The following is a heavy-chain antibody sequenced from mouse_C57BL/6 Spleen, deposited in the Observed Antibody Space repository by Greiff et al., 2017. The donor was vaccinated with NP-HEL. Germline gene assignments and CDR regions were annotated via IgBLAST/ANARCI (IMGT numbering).Heavy chain of an antibody. V-gene: IGHV5-4*01. J-gene: IGHJ2*01. Sequence: EVHLVESGGGLVKPGGSLKLSCAASGFTFSSYAMSWVRQTPEKRLEWVATISDGGSYTYYPDNVKGRFTISRDNAKNNLYLQMSHLKSEDTAMYYCARNYYGSIYFDYWGQGTTLTVSS. CDR3: ARNYYGSIYFDY. D-gene: IGHD1-1*01. CDR2: ISDGGSYT. CDR1: GFTFSSYA.